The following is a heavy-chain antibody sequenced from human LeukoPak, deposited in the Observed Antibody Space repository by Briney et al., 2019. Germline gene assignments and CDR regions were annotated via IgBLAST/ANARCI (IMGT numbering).Heavy chain of an antibody. Sequence: GASVKVSCKASGYSFTAYGMGWLRQAPGQGLEWMGWISGHTGTAIYAQNLQGTVTLTADTFTSTVYMEMRSLSSDDTAVYYCARGGSGDHQEQLGPPGYYHYMDAWGTGTTVTVSS. D-gene: IGHD3-10*01. CDR2: ISGHTGTA. CDR1: GYSFTAYG. J-gene: IGHJ6*03. CDR3: ARGGSGDHQEQLGPPGYYHYMDA. V-gene: IGHV1-18*01.